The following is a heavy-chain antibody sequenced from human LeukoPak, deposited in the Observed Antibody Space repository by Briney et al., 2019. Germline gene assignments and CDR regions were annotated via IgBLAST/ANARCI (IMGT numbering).Heavy chain of an antibody. D-gene: IGHD3-3*01. CDR3: ARDFYDFWSGSIRFDP. Sequence: GESLRLSCEGSGFTISTYSMNWVRQAPGKGLEWVSYISSSSNTIYYADSVKGRFTISRDNAKNSLYLQMNSLRAEDTAVYYCARDFYDFWSGSIRFDPWGQGTLVTVSS. CDR2: ISSSSNTI. V-gene: IGHV3-48*01. J-gene: IGHJ5*02. CDR1: GFTISTYS.